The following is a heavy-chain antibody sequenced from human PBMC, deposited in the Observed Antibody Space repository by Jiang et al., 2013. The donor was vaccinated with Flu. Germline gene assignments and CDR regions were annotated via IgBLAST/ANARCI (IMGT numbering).Heavy chain of an antibody. V-gene: IGHV1-3*04. CDR2: INTDSGNT. Sequence: SGAEVKKPGASVKVSCEASGYTFTAYSIHWIRQAPGHGLEWMGLINTDSGNTQYSQRFQGRVTFTRDTSASATYMDLRSLKSEDTAVYYCARSPVAGVGDYWGQGTLVTVSS. J-gene: IGHJ4*02. D-gene: IGHD6-19*01. CDR1: GYTFTAYS. CDR3: ARSPVAGVGDY.